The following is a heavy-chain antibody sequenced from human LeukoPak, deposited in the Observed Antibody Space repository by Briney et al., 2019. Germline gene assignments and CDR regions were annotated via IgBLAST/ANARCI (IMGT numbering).Heavy chain of an antibody. J-gene: IGHJ4*02. CDR3: AKGHYGNTPQ. V-gene: IGHV3-66*01. CDR2: IYDDGTT. D-gene: IGHD1/OR15-1a*01. Sequence: PGGSLRLSCAASGFSVSDNYMNWVRQAPGKGLEWVSVIYDDGTTYYADSVRGRFTISRDNSKNTLYVQMNSLRAEDTAVYYWAKGHYGNTPQWGQGSLVTVSS. CDR1: GFSVSDNY.